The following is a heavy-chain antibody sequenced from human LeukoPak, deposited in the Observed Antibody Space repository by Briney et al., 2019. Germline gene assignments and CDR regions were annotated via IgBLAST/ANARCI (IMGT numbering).Heavy chain of an antibody. V-gene: IGHV3-30*03. D-gene: IGHD4-17*01. J-gene: IGHJ6*02. Sequence: PGGSLRLSCAASGFTFSSYGMHWVRQAPGKGLEWVAVISYDGSNKYYADSVKGRFTISRDNSKNTLYLQMNSLRAEDTAVYYCARDRYGDYPLDYYYYGMDVWGQGTTVTVSS. CDR3: ARDRYGDYPLDYYYYGMDV. CDR1: GFTFSSYG. CDR2: ISYDGSNK.